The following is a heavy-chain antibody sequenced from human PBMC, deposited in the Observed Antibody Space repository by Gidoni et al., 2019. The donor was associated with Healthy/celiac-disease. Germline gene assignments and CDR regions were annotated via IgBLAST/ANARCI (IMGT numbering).Heavy chain of an antibody. CDR2: ISWNSGSI. CDR1: GFPFDDYA. J-gene: IGHJ3*02. V-gene: IGHV3-9*01. CDR3: AKDMRDLRRGAFDI. Sequence: EVQLVESGGGLVQPGRSLRLSCAASGFPFDDYAMHWVRQAPGKGLEWVSGISWNSGSIGYADSEKGRFTISRDNAKNSMYLQMNSLRAEDTALYYCAKDMRDLRRGAFDIWGQGTMVTVSS.